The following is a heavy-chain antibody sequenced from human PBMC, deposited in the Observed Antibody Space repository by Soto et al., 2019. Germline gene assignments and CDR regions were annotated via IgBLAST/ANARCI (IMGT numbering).Heavy chain of an antibody. D-gene: IGHD5-12*01. CDR1: GFTFSSYS. CDR3: ARARIVATISAFDI. Sequence: GGSLRLSCAASGFTFSSYSMNWVRQAPGKGLEWVSSISSSSSYIYYADSVKGRFTISRDNAKNSLYLQMNSLRAEDTAVYCCARARIVATISAFDIWGQGTMVTVSS. CDR2: ISSSSSYI. J-gene: IGHJ3*02. V-gene: IGHV3-21*01.